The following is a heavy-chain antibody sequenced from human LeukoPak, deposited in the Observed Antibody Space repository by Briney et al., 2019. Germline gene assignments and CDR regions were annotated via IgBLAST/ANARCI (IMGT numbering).Heavy chain of an antibody. Sequence: GGSLRPSCAASGFTFSSYAMSWVRQAPGKGLEWVSAISGSGGSTYYADSVKGRFTISRDNSKNTLYLQMNSLRAEDTAVYYCAKVVTMVRGVMGLTIDYWGQGTLVTVSS. J-gene: IGHJ4*02. CDR3: AKVVTMVRGVMGLTIDY. CDR2: ISGSGGST. CDR1: GFTFSSYA. D-gene: IGHD3-10*01. V-gene: IGHV3-23*01.